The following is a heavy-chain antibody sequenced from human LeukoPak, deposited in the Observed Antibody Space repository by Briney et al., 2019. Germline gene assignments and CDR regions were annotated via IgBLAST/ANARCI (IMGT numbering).Heavy chain of an antibody. CDR3: ARDFSNYGMDV. J-gene: IGHJ6*02. CDR1: GFTFSSYS. CDR2: ISSSSSYI. D-gene: IGHD4-4*01. Sequence: PGGSLRLSCAASGFTFSSYSMNWVRQAPGKGLEWVSSISSSSSYIYYADSVEGRFTISRDNAKNSLYLQMNSLRAEDTAVYYCARDFSNYGMDVWGQGTTVTVSS. V-gene: IGHV3-21*01.